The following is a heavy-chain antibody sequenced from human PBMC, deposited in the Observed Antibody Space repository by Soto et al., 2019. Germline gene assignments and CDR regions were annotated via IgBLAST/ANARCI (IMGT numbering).Heavy chain of an antibody. D-gene: IGHD3-9*01. Sequence: GGSLRLSCAASGFTFSDYYMSWIRQAPGKGLEWVSYISSSSSYTNYADSVKGRFTISRDNSKNTLYLQMNSLRAEGTAVYYCAHLDWLLAYSGQGTPVLVSS. J-gene: IGHJ4*02. V-gene: IGHV3-11*03. CDR1: GFTFSDYY. CDR3: AHLDWLLAY. CDR2: ISSSSSYT.